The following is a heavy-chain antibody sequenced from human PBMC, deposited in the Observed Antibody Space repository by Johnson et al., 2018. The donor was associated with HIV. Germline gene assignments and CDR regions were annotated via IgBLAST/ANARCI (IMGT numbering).Heavy chain of an antibody. CDR1: GFTFSNAW. J-gene: IGHJ3*02. CDR2: IKSKTDGGTT. Sequence: VQLVESGGGLVTPGGSLRLSCAASGFTFSNAWMSWVRQAPGKGLEWIGRIKSKTDGGTTDYAAPVKGRFSISRDDSKNTLYLQMKSLKTEDTAVYYFTIGITMIVVVTTDAFDIWGQGTMVTVSS. D-gene: IGHD3-22*01. CDR3: TIGITMIVVVTTDAFDI. V-gene: IGHV3-15*01.